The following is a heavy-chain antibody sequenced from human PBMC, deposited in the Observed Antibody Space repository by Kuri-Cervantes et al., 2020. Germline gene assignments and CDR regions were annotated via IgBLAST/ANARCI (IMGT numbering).Heavy chain of an antibody. CDR1: GFTFRDSA. CDR2: VTGSGDRT. J-gene: IGHJ2*01. V-gene: IGHV3-23*01. D-gene: IGHD4-17*01. CDR3: AKGGLRYFDL. Sequence: ETLSLTCAVSGFTFRDSAMSWVRQAPGKGLEWVSTVTGSGDRTFYADSVKGRFSISRDNSKNMLYVQMDSLRGDDTAVYYCAKGGLRYFDLWGRGTLVTVSS.